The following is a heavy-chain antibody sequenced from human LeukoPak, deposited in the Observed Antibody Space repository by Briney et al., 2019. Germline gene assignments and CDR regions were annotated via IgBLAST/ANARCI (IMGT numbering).Heavy chain of an antibody. CDR3: TSWGDTTAEYFQR. V-gene: IGHV3-21*01. CDR1: GFTFSTYT. D-gene: IGHD2-21*02. Sequence: GGSLRLSCAASGFTFSTYTMYWVRHPPGKGLEWVSIIGSSGGGIHYADSVKGRFTISRDNAQNSMYLQMNSLRVEDTAVYYCTSWGDTTAEYFQRWGQGTLVTVSS. CDR2: IGSSGGGI. J-gene: IGHJ1*01.